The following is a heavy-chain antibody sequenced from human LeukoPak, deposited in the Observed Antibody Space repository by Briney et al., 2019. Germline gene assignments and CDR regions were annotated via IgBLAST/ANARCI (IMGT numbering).Heavy chain of an antibody. CDR2: IYYSGST. V-gene: IGHV4-39*07. CDR3: ARGYSGYDSRNYFDY. Sequence: PSETLSLTCTVSGGSIRSSSYYWGWIRQPPGKGLEWIGSIYYSGSTYYNPSLKSRVTISVDTSKNQFSLKLSSVTAADTAVYYCARGYSGYDSRNYFDYWGQGTLVTVSS. D-gene: IGHD5-12*01. CDR1: GGSIRSSSYY. J-gene: IGHJ4*02.